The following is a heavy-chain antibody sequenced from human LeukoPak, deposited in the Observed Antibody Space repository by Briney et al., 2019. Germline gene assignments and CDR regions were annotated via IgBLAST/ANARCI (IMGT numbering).Heavy chain of an antibody. Sequence: ASVKVSCKASGYSFTSHYMHWVRQAPGQGLEWLGLINPSGSSTLYAQKFQGRVTMTRDMSTTTDYMELSSLRSEDTAVYYCARECEFGELSGGFDPWGQGTLVTVSS. CDR2: INPSGSST. J-gene: IGHJ5*02. V-gene: IGHV1-46*01. CDR3: ARECEFGELSGGFDP. CDR1: GYSFTSHY. D-gene: IGHD3-10*01.